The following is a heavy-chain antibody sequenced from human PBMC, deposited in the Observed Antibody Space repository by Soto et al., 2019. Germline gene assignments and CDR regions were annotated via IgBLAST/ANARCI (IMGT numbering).Heavy chain of an antibody. V-gene: IGHV4-59*01. D-gene: IGHD3-3*01. CDR3: AREIGYDFWSGYPPPLFDY. Sequence: LSLTCTVSGGSISSYYWSWIRQPPGKGLEWIGYIYYSGSTNYNPSLKSRVTISVDTSKNQFSLKLSSVTAADTAVYYCAREIGYDFWSGYPPPLFDYWGQGTLVTVSS. CDR2: IYYSGST. CDR1: GGSISSYY. J-gene: IGHJ4*02.